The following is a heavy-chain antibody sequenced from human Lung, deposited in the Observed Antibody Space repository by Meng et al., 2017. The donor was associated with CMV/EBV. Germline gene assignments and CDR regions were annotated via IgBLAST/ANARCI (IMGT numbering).Heavy chain of an antibody. D-gene: IGHD6-19*01. J-gene: IGHJ4*02. CDR2: IYHSGST. CDR1: GGSISSSNW. V-gene: IGHV4-4*02. CDR3: ASFPPPGKQWLVTDY. Sequence: VQLQEPGPGLVTPSGTLSLTCAVSGGSISSSNWWSWVRQPPGKGLEWIGEIYHSGSTNYNPSLKSRVTISVDKSKNQFSLKLSSVTAADTAVYYCASFPPPGKQWLVTDYWGQGTLVTVSS.